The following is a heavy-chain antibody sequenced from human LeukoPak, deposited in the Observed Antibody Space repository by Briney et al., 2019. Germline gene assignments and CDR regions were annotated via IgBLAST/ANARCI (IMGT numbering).Heavy chain of an antibody. CDR3: PRALVVAATPKDNWFDP. V-gene: IGHV4-31*03. D-gene: IGHD2-15*01. J-gene: IGHJ5*02. CDR2: IYYSGST. CDR1: GGSISSGGDY. Sequence: SQTLSLTCTVSGGSISSGGDYWSWIRQHPGKGLEWIGYIYYSGSTYYNPSLKSRVTISVDTSKNQFSLKLSSVTAADTAVYYRPRALVVAATPKDNWFDPWGQGTLVTVSS.